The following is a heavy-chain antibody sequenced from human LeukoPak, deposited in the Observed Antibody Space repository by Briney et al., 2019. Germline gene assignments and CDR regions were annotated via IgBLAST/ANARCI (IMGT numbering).Heavy chain of an antibody. Sequence: ASVKVSCKASGYTFTSYDINWVRQAPGQGLEWMGGIIPIFGTANYAQKFQGRVTITTDESTSTAYMELSSLRSEDTAVYYCARDRSTVTTNWFDPWGQGTLVTVSS. CDR1: GYTFTSYD. V-gene: IGHV1-69*05. J-gene: IGHJ5*02. D-gene: IGHD4-17*01. CDR3: ARDRSTVTTNWFDP. CDR2: IIPIFGTA.